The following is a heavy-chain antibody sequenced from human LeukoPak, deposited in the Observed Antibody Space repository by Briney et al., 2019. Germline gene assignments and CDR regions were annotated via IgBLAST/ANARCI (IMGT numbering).Heavy chain of an antibody. V-gene: IGHV3-7*01. CDR3: ARGGIGSSWAFDI. CDR2: LKQDGSQT. Sequence: GESLRLSCVASGFTFSMYWMTWFRQAPGKGLEWVANLKQDGSQTNYMDSVKGRFTISRDNAKKSLYLQMNSLRGEDTAVYYCARGGIGSSWAFDIWGQGTMVTVSS. CDR1: GFTFSMYW. D-gene: IGHD1-26*01. J-gene: IGHJ3*02.